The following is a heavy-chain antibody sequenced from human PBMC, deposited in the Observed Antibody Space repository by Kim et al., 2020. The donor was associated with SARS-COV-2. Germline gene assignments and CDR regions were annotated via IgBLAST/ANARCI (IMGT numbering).Heavy chain of an antibody. CDR3: TTNPVYCSGGSCYPAHGFDP. CDR2: IKSKTDGGTT. CDR1: GFTFSNAW. Sequence: GGSLRLSCAASGFTFSNAWMSWVRQAPGKGLEWVGRIKSKTDGGTTDYAAPVKGRFTISRDDSKNTLYLQMNSLKTEDTAVYYCTTNPVYCSGGSCYPAHGFDPWGQGTLVTVSS. J-gene: IGHJ5*02. V-gene: IGHV3-15*01. D-gene: IGHD2-15*01.